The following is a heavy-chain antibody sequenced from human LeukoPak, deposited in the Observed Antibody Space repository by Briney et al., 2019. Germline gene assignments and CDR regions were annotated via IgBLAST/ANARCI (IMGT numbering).Heavy chain of an antibody. J-gene: IGHJ4*02. CDR2: IYSGGTT. Sequence: GGSLRLSCAASGFTVSSNYMTWVRQAPGKGLEWVSVIYSGGTTYYADSVKGRFTISRDNSKNTLYLQMNSLRAEDTAVYYCAKVERYSSGWFDYWGQGTLVTVSS. D-gene: IGHD6-19*01. CDR3: AKVERYSSGWFDY. CDR1: GFTVSSNY. V-gene: IGHV3-53*01.